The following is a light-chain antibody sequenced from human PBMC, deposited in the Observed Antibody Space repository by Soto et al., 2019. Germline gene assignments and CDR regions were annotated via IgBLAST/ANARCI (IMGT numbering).Light chain of an antibody. CDR1: QSISSW. CDR2: DAS. Sequence: DIQMTQSPSTLSASVGDRVTITCRASQSISSWLAWYQQKPGKAPKLLIYDASTLQSGVPSRFSGSGSGTEFTLTINSLQPDDFATYYRQQYKSRRTFGQGTKVDIK. CDR3: QQYKSRRT. V-gene: IGKV1-5*01. J-gene: IGKJ1*01.